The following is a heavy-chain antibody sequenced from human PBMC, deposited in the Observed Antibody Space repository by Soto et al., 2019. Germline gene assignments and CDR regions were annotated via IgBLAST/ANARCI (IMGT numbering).Heavy chain of an antibody. D-gene: IGHD6-13*01. CDR1: GYTFTSYD. CDR2: MNPNSGNT. Sequence: ASVKVSCKASGYTFTSYDINWVRQATGQGLEWMGWMNPNSGNTGYAQKFQGRVTMTRNTSISTAYMELSGLRSEDTAVYYCARVGYSSSWYGCLSGCSHNFDYWGQGTLVTVSS. V-gene: IGHV1-8*01. J-gene: IGHJ4*02. CDR3: ARVGYSSSWYGCLSGCSHNFDY.